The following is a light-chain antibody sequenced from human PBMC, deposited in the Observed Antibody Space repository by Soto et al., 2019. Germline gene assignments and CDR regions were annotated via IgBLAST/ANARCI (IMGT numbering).Light chain of an antibody. V-gene: IGKV3-20*01. CDR1: QSVTSTY. CDR2: GAS. CDR3: QQYAYPPWT. Sequence: DTVLTQSPGTLSLSPGERATLSCRASQSVTSTYLAWYQQNPGQAPRLLIYGASTRATGIPDRFSGGGSGTDFTLTISRLEPEDFAVYYCQQYAYPPWTFCHGTQVEIK. J-gene: IGKJ1*01.